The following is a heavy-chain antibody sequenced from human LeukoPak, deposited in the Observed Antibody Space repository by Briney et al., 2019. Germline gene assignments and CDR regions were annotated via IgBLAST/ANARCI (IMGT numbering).Heavy chain of an antibody. CDR3: AGSMITFGGVIVNDY. Sequence: KPSETLSLTCTVSGGSISSSSYYWGWIRQPPGKRLEWIGSIYYSGSTYYNPSLKSRVTISVDTSKNQFSLKLSSVTAADTAVYYCAGSMITFGGVIVNDYWGQGTLVTVSS. V-gene: IGHV4-39*07. CDR1: GGSISSSSYY. D-gene: IGHD3-16*02. J-gene: IGHJ4*02. CDR2: IYYSGST.